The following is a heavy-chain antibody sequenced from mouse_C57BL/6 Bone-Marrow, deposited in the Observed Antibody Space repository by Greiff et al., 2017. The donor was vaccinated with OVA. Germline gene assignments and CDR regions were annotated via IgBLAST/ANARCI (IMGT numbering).Heavy chain of an antibody. Sequence: VQLKESGAELVRPGTSVKVSCKASGYAFTNYLIEWVKQRPGQGLEWIGVINPGSGGTNYNEKFKGKATLTADKSSSTAYMQLSSLTSEDSAVYFCARSADLPDYWGQGTTLTVSS. CDR1: GYAFTNYL. J-gene: IGHJ2*01. CDR2: INPGSGGT. CDR3: ARSADLPDY. D-gene: IGHD1-2*01. V-gene: IGHV1-54*01.